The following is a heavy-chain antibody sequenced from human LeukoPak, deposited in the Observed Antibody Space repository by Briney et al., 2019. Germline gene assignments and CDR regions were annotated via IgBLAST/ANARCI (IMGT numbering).Heavy chain of an antibody. CDR1: GGSISSGSNY. J-gene: IGHJ4*02. V-gene: IGHV4-61*02. D-gene: IGHD3-22*01. CDR3: ARESDYYDSSGLDY. Sequence: SQTLSLTCTVSGGSISSGSNYWSWIRQPAGKGLEWIGRIYTSGSTNYNPSLKSRVTISVDTSKNQFSLKLSSVTAADTAVYYCARESDYYDSSGLDYWGQGTLVTVSS. CDR2: IYTSGST.